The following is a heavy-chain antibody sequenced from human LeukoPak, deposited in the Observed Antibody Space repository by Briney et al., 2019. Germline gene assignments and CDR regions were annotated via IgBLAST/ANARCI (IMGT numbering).Heavy chain of an antibody. J-gene: IGHJ5*02. CDR2: IYYSGST. V-gene: IGHV4-39*01. D-gene: IGHD1-26*01. Sequence: ASETLSLTCTVSGGSISSSSYYWGWIRQPPGKGLEWIGSIYYSGSTYYNPSLKSRVTISVDTSKNQFSLKLSSVTAADTAVYYCARHRHIVGARDAWFDPWGQGTLVTVSS. CDR3: ARHRHIVGARDAWFDP. CDR1: GGSISSSSYY.